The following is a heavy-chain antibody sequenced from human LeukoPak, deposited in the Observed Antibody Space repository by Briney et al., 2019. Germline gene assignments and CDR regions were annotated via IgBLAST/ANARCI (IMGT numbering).Heavy chain of an antibody. Sequence: ASVKVSCKASGYTFTSYGISWVRQAPGQGLEWMGWISAYNGNTNYAQKLQGRVTLTTDTSTSTAYMELRSLRSDDTAVYYCARETGDPYYYDSSGYYYWGQGTPVTVSS. V-gene: IGHV1-18*01. J-gene: IGHJ4*02. CDR3: ARETGDPYYYDSSGYYY. CDR2: ISAYNGNT. CDR1: GYTFTSYG. D-gene: IGHD3-22*01.